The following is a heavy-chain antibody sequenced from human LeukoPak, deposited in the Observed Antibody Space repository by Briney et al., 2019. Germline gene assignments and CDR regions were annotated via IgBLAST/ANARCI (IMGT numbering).Heavy chain of an antibody. Sequence: PGGSLRLSCAASGFTFDDYAMHWVRQAPGKGLEWVSGINWNSGSIDYADSVKGRFTMSRDNANNSLYLQMNSLRAEDTAMYYCAKDGSTSGLQRHFHYWGQGTLVTVSS. J-gene: IGHJ4*02. CDR3: AKDGSTSGLQRHFHY. CDR2: INWNSGSI. CDR1: GFTFDDYA. D-gene: IGHD3-10*01. V-gene: IGHV3-9*01.